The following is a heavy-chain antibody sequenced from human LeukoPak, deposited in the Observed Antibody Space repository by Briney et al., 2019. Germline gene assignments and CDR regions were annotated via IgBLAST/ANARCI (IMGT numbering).Heavy chain of an antibody. J-gene: IGHJ5*02. V-gene: IGHV3-23*01. CDR1: GFTFSSYA. CDR3: AKDTGYCSSTSCYKDWFDP. D-gene: IGHD2-2*02. CDR2: ISGSGGST. Sequence: GGSLRLSCAASGFTFSSYAMSWVRQAPGKGLKWVSAISGSGGSTYYADSVKGRFTISRDNSKNTLYLQMNSLRAGDTAVYYCAKDTGYCSSTSCYKDWFDPWGQGTLVTVSS.